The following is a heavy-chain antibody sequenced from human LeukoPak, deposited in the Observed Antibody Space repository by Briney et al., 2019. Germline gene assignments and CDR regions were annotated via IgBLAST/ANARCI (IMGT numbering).Heavy chain of an antibody. D-gene: IGHD3-3*01. CDR2: INPNSGGT. CDR3: ARDRVDYYYYMDV. J-gene: IGHJ6*03. CDR1: GYTFTGYY. Sequence: ASVKVSCKASGYTFTGYYMHWVRQAPGQGLEWMGWINPNSGGTNYAQKFQGRVTMTRDTSISTAYMELSRLRSDDTAVYNCARDRVDYYYYMDVWGKGTTVTVSS. V-gene: IGHV1-2*02.